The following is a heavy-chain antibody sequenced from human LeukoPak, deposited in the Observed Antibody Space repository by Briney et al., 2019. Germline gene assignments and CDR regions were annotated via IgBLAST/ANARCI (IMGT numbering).Heavy chain of an antibody. CDR1: GGSISSYY. Sequence: ETLSLTCSVSGGSISSYYWSWIRLPPGKGLEWIGYIYYSGSTNYNPSLKSRVTISVDTSKNQFSLKLSSVTAADTAVYYCAGGWRRDYYYYMDVWGKGTTVTVSS. CDR2: IYYSGST. CDR3: AGGWRRDYYYYMDV. J-gene: IGHJ6*03. D-gene: IGHD5-24*01. V-gene: IGHV4-59*01.